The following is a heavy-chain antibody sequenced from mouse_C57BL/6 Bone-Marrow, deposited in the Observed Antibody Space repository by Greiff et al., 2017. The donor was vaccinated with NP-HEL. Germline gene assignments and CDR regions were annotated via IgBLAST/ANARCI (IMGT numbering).Heavy chain of an antibody. CDR2: IYPGSGST. Sequence: QVQLQQPGAELVKPGASVKMSCKASGYTFTSYWITWVKQRPGQGLEWIGDIYPGSGSTNYNEKFKSKATLTVDTSSSTAYMQLSSLTSEDSAVYYCASPSHYYGSSYSDYWGQGTTLTVSS. CDR1: GYTFTSYW. D-gene: IGHD1-1*01. CDR3: ASPSHYYGSSYSDY. V-gene: IGHV1-55*01. J-gene: IGHJ2*01.